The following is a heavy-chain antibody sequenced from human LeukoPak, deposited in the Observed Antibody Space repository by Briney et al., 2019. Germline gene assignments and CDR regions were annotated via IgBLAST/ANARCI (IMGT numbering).Heavy chain of an antibody. Sequence: GRSLGLSCAASGFTFDDYAMHWVRHAPGKGLEWVSGISWNSGSIGYADSVKGRFTISRDNAKNSLYLQMTSLRAEDTALYYCAKGYSSGWSYWYFDLWGRGTLVTVSS. CDR2: ISWNSGSI. V-gene: IGHV3-9*01. D-gene: IGHD6-19*01. CDR1: GFTFDDYA. J-gene: IGHJ2*01. CDR3: AKGYSSGWSYWYFDL.